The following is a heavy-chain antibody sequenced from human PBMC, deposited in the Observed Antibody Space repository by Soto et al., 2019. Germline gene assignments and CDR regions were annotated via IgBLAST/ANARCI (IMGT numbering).Heavy chain of an antibody. CDR2: VYTSGRT. D-gene: IGHD3-9*01. CDR1: GFTITNSY. Sequence: HPGGSLRLSCAASGFTITNSYMAWVRQAPGKGLEWVSVVYTSGRTCPADSVKGRFTVSRDISTKMFFLQMNSLRAEDTAVYYCARDFDLNSWYFDLWGRGTLVTVSS. V-gene: IGHV3-66*01. J-gene: IGHJ2*01. CDR3: ARDFDLNSWYFDL.